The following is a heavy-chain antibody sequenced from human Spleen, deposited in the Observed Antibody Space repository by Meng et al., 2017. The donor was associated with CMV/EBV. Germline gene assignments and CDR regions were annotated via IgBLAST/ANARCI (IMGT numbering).Heavy chain of an antibody. Sequence: LTCTVSGASITTHYWSWIRQSPGKGLEWIGFIYYNESTDYNPSLRGRVSLSGDTSRNQFSLKLTSVTAADTAVYYCARAEGWLQFFHWGRGVLVTVSS. V-gene: IGHV4-59*11. CDR1: GASITTHY. J-gene: IGHJ4*02. CDR2: IYYNEST. D-gene: IGHD5-24*01. CDR3: ARAEGWLQFFH.